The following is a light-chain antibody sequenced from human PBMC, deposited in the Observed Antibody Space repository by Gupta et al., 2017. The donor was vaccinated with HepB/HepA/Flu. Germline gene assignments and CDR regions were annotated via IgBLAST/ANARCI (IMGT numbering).Light chain of an antibody. V-gene: IGKV3-11*01. CDR2: YAS. J-gene: IGKJ4*01. Sequence: EIVLTQSPATLSLSPGERATLSCMASQNVSSYLAWYQQKPGQPPRLLIYYASNRATGIPARFSGSGSGTDFTLTISSLEPEDFAVYYCQQRSNWPLTFGGGTKVEIK. CDR1: QNVSSY. CDR3: QQRSNWPLT.